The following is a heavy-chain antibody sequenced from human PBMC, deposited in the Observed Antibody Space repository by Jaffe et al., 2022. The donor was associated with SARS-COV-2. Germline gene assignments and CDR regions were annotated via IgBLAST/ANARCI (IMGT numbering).Heavy chain of an antibody. J-gene: IGHJ5*02. CDR1: GFTFSSYS. Sequence: EVQLVESGGGLVQPGGSLRLSCAASGFTFSSYSMNWVRQAPGKGLEWVSYISSSSSTIYYADSVKGRFTISRDNAKNSLYLQMNSLRDEDTAVYYCARDVREVRGVIPWFDPWGQGTLVTVSS. V-gene: IGHV3-48*02. D-gene: IGHD3-10*01. CDR2: ISSSSSTI. CDR3: ARDVREVRGVIPWFDP.